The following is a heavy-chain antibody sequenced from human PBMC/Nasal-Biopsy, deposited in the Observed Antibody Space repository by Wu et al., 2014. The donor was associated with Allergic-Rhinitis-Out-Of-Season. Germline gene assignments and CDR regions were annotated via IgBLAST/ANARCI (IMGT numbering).Heavy chain of an antibody. Sequence: TLSLTCTVSGGSISSSRYKWDWIRQPPGKGLEWIGSIYYSGTTYYNPSLRSRVTISVDTSKNQFSLKLSSVTAADTAVYYCARRYYNWFDPWGQGTLVTVSS. J-gene: IGHJ5*02. D-gene: IGHD1-26*01. CDR1: GGSISSSRYK. CDR3: ARRYYNWFDP. V-gene: IGHV4-39*07. CDR2: IYYSGTT.